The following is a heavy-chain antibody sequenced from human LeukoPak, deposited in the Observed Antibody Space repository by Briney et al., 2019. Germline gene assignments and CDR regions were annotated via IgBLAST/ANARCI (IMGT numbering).Heavy chain of an antibody. CDR1: GFTFSSYW. D-gene: IGHD6-19*01. Sequence: PGGSLRFSCAASGFTFSSYWMHWVRQAPGKGLVWVSPINPDGTVTTYADSVKGRFTISRDNAKNTLHLQMNSLRVEDTAVYYCVRDSPSGFFDLWGRGTLVTVSS. J-gene: IGHJ2*01. CDR2: INPDGTVT. V-gene: IGHV3-74*01. CDR3: VRDSPSGFFDL.